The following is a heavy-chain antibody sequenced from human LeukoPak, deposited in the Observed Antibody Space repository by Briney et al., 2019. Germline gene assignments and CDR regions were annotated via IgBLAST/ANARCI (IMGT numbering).Heavy chain of an antibody. CDR2: INHSGST. CDR1: GGSFSGYY. CDR3: ARRPYYYGSGSYRYYYYYMDV. Sequence: PSETLSLTCAVYGGSFSGYYWSWIRQPPGKGLEWIGEINHSGSTNYNPSLKSRVTISVDTSKNQFSLKLSSVTAADTAVYYCARRPYYYGSGSYRYYYYYMDVWGKGTTVTVSS. J-gene: IGHJ6*03. D-gene: IGHD3-10*01. V-gene: IGHV4-34*01.